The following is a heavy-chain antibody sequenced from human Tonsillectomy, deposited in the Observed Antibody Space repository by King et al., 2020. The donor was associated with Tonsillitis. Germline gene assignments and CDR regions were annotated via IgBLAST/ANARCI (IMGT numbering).Heavy chain of an antibody. D-gene: IGHD3-16*01. CDR3: ARISPYDYVWWFDP. Sequence: VTLKESGPVLVKPTETLTLTCTVSGFSLSNARMGVSWIRQPPGKALEWLAHIFSNDEKSYNTSLKSRLTISKDTSKSQVVLTMTNMDPVDTATYYCARISPYDYVWWFDPWGQGTLVTVSS. V-gene: IGHV2-26*01. CDR1: GFSLSNARMG. CDR2: IFSNDEK. J-gene: IGHJ5*02.